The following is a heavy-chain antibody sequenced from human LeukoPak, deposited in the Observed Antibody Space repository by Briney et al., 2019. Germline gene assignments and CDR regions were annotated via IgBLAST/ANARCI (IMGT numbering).Heavy chain of an antibody. CDR3: ARAASRHYYDSSGYYYQALSLGYDY. Sequence: GGSLRLSCAASGFTVSSNYMSWVRQAPGKGLEWVSVLYSGGSAYYADSVKGRFTISRDNSKNTVYLQMNSLRAEDTAVYYCARAASRHYYDSSGYYYQALSLGYDYWGQGTLVTVSS. CDR1: GFTVSSNY. D-gene: IGHD3-22*01. CDR2: LYSGGSA. J-gene: IGHJ4*02. V-gene: IGHV3-53*01.